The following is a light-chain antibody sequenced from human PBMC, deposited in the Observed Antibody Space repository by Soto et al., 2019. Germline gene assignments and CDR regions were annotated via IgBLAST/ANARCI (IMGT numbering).Light chain of an antibody. Sequence: DIQMTQSPSTLSASVGDRVTITCRASQSISIWLAWYQQKPGKAPKFLIYDASSLEVGVPSRFSGSGSGTDFTLTISDVEPEDFAVYYCHQRQSWPRTFGQGTQVDIK. V-gene: IGKV1-5*01. CDR1: QSISIW. J-gene: IGKJ1*01. CDR3: HQRQSWPRT. CDR2: DAS.